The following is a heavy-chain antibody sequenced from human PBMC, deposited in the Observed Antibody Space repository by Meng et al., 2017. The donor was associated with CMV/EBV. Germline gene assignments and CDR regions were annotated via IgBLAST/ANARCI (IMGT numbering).Heavy chain of an antibody. Sequence: SETLSLTCTVSGGSISSYYWSWIRQPPGKGLEWIGYIYYSGSTNYNPSLKSRVTISVDTSKNQFSLKLSSVTAADTAVYYCARVSSGGVGAAAMWFDPWGQGTLVTVSS. V-gene: IGHV4-59*08. D-gene: IGHD6-13*01. J-gene: IGHJ5*02. CDR2: IYYSGST. CDR3: ARVSSGGVGAAAMWFDP. CDR1: GGSISSYY.